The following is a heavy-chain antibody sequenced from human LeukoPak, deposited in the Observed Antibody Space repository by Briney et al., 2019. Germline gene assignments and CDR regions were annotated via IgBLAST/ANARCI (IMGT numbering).Heavy chain of an antibody. CDR2: IKQDGSEK. CDR1: GFTFSSYW. D-gene: IGHD2-15*01. J-gene: IGHJ4*02. V-gene: IGHV3-7*01. Sequence: GGSLRLSCAASGFTFSSYWMSWVRQAPGKGLEWVANIKQDGSEKYYVDSVKGRFTISRDNAKNSLYLQVNSLRAEDTAVYYCARVALSGAAVLLFDYWGQGTLVTVSS. CDR3: ARVALSGAAVLLFDY.